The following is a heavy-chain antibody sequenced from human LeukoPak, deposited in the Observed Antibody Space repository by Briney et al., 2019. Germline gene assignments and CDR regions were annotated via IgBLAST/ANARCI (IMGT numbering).Heavy chain of an antibody. CDR2: ISNDGNKK. CDR3: AKDRSPYGDYIGVDY. D-gene: IGHD4-17*01. CDR1: GFTFRLYG. Sequence: GKSLRLSCEASGFTFRLYGMHWVRQAPGKGLVWVALISNDGNKKYFADSVKGRFTMSRDNSKNTLYLQMNSLTPEDTALYFCAKDRSPYGDYIGVDYWGQGTLVSVSS. J-gene: IGHJ4*02. V-gene: IGHV3-30*18.